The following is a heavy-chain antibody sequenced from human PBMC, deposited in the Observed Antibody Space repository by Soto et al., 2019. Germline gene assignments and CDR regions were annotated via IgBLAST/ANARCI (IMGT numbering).Heavy chain of an antibody. CDR1: GFIFSSYG. Sequence: QVQLVESGGGVVQPGRSLTLSCAASGFIFSSYGMHWVRQAPGKGLQWVAVIWYDGSNTYYADSVKGRFTISRDNSKNTLYLQMNSLRAEDTAVYYCARGLRAAAGRDYFHYWGQGTLVTVSS. V-gene: IGHV3-33*01. CDR3: ARGLRAAAGRDYFHY. D-gene: IGHD6-13*01. CDR2: IWYDGSNT. J-gene: IGHJ1*01.